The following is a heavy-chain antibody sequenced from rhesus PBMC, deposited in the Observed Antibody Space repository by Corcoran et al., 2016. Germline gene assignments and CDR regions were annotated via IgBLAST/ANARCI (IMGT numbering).Heavy chain of an antibody. D-gene: IGHD1-1-1*01. CDR2: IYGSGSSP. CDR1: GGSISSSY. CDR3: ASGIAGKYDY. J-gene: IGHJ4*01. V-gene: IGHV4-169*02. Sequence: QLQLQESGPGLVKPSETLSVTCAVSGGSISSSYWSWIRQAPGKGLEWIGDIYGSGSSPNYNPALKSRVTLSVDTSKNQLSLKLSSVTAADTAVYYCASGIAGKYDYWGQGVLVTVSS.